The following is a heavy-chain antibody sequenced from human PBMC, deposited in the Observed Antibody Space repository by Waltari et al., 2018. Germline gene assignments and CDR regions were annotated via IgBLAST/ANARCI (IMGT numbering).Heavy chain of an antibody. CDR3: AKSDCGGDCYTFDY. V-gene: IGHV3-43D*04. CDR1: GFTFDDYA. Sequence: EVQLVESGGVVVQPGGSLRLSCAASGFTFDDYAMHWVRPAPGKGLEWVSLISWDGGSTYYADSVKGRFTISRDNSKNSLYLQMNSLRAEDTALYYCAKSDCGGDCYTFDYWGQGTLVTVSS. CDR2: ISWDGGST. J-gene: IGHJ4*02. D-gene: IGHD2-21*01.